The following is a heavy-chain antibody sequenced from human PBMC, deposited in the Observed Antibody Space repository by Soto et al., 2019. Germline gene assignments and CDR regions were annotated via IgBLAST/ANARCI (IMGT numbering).Heavy chain of an antibody. V-gene: IGHV3-23*01. CDR3: AKGVYCCGNTCRFTLGLFDY. CDR1: GFTFSSYG. J-gene: IGHJ4*02. Sequence: GGSLRLSCAASGFTFSSYGMSWVRQAPGKGLEWVSTISGSGGSTYYADSVKGRFTISRGNSKNTVYLQMNSLRAEDTAVYYCAKGVYCCGNTCRFTLGLFDYRAQRTLVTGSS. D-gene: IGHD2-15*01. CDR2: ISGSGGST.